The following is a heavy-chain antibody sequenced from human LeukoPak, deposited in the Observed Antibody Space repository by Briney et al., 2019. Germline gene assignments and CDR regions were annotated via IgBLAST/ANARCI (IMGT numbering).Heavy chain of an antibody. CDR3: ASATHKPYYYYGMDV. CDR1: GYTFTSYY. J-gene: IGHJ6*02. Sequence: GASVKVSCKASGYTFTSYYMHWVRQAPGQGLEWMGIINPSGGSTSYAQKFQGRVTMTRDTSTSTVYMELSSLRSEDTAVYYCASATHKPYYYYGMDVWGQGTTVTVSS. V-gene: IGHV1-46*01. CDR2: INPSGGST.